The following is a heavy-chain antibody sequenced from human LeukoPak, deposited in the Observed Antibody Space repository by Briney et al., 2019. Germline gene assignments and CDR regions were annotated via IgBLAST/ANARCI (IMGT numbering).Heavy chain of an antibody. CDR2: ISGTDGST. CDR3: AKDYKEAFVVVPAAIFDY. V-gene: IGHV3-23*01. CDR1: GFTFSSYA. Sequence: GGSLRLSCAASGFTFSSYAMSWVRQAPGKGLDWVSGISGTDGSTYYADSVKGRFTISRDNSRNTLYLQMNSLRAEDTAVYYCAKDYKEAFVVVPAAIFDYWGRGTLVTVSS. J-gene: IGHJ4*02. D-gene: IGHD2-2*01.